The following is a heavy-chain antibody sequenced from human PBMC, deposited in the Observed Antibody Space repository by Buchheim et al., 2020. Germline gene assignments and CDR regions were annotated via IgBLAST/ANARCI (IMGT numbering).Heavy chain of an antibody. CDR2: INHSGST. Sequence: QVQLQQWGAGLLKPSETLSLTCAVYGGSFSGYYWSWIRQPPGKGLEWIGEINHSGSTNYNPSLKSRVTISVDTSKNQFSLKLSSVTAADTAVYYCARGSRRRGYSYGTTGGAFDIWGQGT. D-gene: IGHD5-18*01. CDR1: GGSFSGYY. CDR3: ARGSRRRGYSYGTTGGAFDI. J-gene: IGHJ3*02. V-gene: IGHV4-34*01.